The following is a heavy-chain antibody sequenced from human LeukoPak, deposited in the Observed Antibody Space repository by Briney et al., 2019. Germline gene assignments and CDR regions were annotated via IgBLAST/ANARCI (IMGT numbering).Heavy chain of an antibody. J-gene: IGHJ4*02. CDR3: ARDQLWFGELLYYFDY. V-gene: IGHV1-69*06. Sequence: SVKVSCKASGGTFSSYAISWVRQAPGQGLEWMGGIIPIFGTANYAQKFQGRVTITADKSTSTAYMELSSLRSEDTAVYYCARDQLWFGELLYYFDYWGQGTLVTVSS. D-gene: IGHD3-10*01. CDR1: GGTFSSYA. CDR2: IIPIFGTA.